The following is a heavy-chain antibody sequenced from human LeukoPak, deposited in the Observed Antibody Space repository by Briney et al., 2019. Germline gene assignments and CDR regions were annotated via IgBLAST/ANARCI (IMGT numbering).Heavy chain of an antibody. CDR2: IYYSGST. V-gene: IGHV4-59*11. D-gene: IGHD6-19*01. CDR1: GGYISSHY. J-gene: IGHJ4*02. CDR3: ARGYNSGWYGELGY. Sequence: SETLSLTCTVSGGYISSHYWSWIRQPPGRGLEWIGYIYYSGSTNYNPSLKSRVTMSVDTSKNQFSLKLSSVTAADTAVYYCARGYNSGWYGELGYWGQGALVTVSS.